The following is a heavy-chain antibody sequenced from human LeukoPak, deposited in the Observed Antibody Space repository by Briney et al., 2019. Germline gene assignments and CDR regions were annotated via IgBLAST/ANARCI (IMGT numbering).Heavy chain of an antibody. CDR3: ARGFRIAARGYYMDV. CDR1: GYTFTMNG. D-gene: IGHD6-6*01. CDR2: ISSYNGKT. V-gene: IGHV1-18*01. Sequence: ASVKVSCKASGYTFTMNGISWVRQAPGQGLEWMGWISSYNGKTNYAQRLQGRVTMTTDTSTSTAYMELRSLRSDDTAVYYCARGFRIAARGYYMDVWGKGTTVTVSS. J-gene: IGHJ6*03.